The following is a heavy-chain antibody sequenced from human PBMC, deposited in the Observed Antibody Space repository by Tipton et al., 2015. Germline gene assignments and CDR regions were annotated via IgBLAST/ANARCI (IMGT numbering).Heavy chain of an antibody. V-gene: IGHV4-61*01. CDR3: ARDLEHGMDV. D-gene: IGHD5-24*01. CDR2: ISYTDNA. Sequence: TLSLTCTVSGGSVISGNYYWNWIRQPPGKGLEWLGYISYTDNAHYNPSLESRLNMSLEPSKNQFFLALNSVTAADTAVYYCARDLEHGMDVWGQGTSVTVS. CDR1: GGSVISGNYY. J-gene: IGHJ6*02.